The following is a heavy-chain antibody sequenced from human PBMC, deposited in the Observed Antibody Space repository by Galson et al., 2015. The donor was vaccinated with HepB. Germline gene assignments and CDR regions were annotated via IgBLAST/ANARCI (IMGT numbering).Heavy chain of an antibody. Sequence: SLRLSCAASGFTFSRSCIHWVRQAPGRGLVWVSRIRSDGRTTSYVDSVRGRFTISRDNAKNTLFLRVNTLSVEDTAVYFCARDSSRGLLEWFDILADSYYGMDVWGQGTTVTVS. CDR1: GFTFSRSC. CDR2: IRSDGRTT. V-gene: IGHV3-74*01. J-gene: IGHJ6*02. D-gene: IGHD3-3*01. CDR3: ARDSSRGLLEWFDILADSYYGMDV.